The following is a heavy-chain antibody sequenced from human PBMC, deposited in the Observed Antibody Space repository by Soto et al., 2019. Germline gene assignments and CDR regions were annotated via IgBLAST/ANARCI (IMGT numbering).Heavy chain of an antibody. Sequence: ASVKVSCKASGGTFSSYAISWVRQAPGQGLEWMGWISAYNGNTNYAQKLQGRVTMTTDTSTSTAYMELRSLRSDDTAVYYCAKGGYNWNYGPGGWFDPWGQGTLVTVSS. CDR2: ISAYNGNT. D-gene: IGHD1-7*01. V-gene: IGHV1-18*01. CDR1: GGTFSSYA. CDR3: AKGGYNWNYGPGGWFDP. J-gene: IGHJ5*02.